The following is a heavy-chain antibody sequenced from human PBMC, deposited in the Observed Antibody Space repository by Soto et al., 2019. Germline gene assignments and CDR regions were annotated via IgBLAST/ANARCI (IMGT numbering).Heavy chain of an antibody. CDR3: AREDSIYGSGSYSNWLDP. CDR2: ISSGSTTI. Sequence: GGSLRLSCAASGFTFRSYAMSWVRQAPGKGLEWLSSISSGSTTIYYADSLKGRFTISRDNAKNSLYLQMNSLRAEDTAVYYCAREDSIYGSGSYSNWLDPWGQGTLVTVSS. V-gene: IGHV3-48*01. J-gene: IGHJ5*02. CDR1: GFTFRSYA. D-gene: IGHD3-10*01.